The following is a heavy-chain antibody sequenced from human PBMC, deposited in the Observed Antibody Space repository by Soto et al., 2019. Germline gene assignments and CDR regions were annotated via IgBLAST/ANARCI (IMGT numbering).Heavy chain of an antibody. Sequence: HPGGSLRLSCAASGFTFSTYAMSWVRPAPGKGLEWVSAISGSGDTTYYANSVKGRFTISRDNSKNTLYLQMNSLRAEDTAVYYCAKDGSYYDYVWGTYRYLFDYSGQGALVTVSS. CDR1: GFTFSTYA. J-gene: IGHJ4*02. V-gene: IGHV3-23*01. CDR2: ISGSGDTT. D-gene: IGHD3-16*02. CDR3: AKDGSYYDYVWGTYRYLFDY.